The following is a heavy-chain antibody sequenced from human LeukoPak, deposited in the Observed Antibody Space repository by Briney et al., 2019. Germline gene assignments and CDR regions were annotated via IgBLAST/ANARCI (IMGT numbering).Heavy chain of an antibody. V-gene: IGHV3-53*01. Sequence: GGSLRLSCAASGFTVSSNYMSWVRQAPGKGLEWVSVIYSGGSTYYADSVKGRFTISRDNFKNTLYLQMNSLRAEDTAVYYCARMGVGEAFDIWGQGTMVTVSS. CDR1: GFTVSSNY. D-gene: IGHD2-15*01. J-gene: IGHJ3*02. CDR2: IYSGGST. CDR3: ARMGVGEAFDI.